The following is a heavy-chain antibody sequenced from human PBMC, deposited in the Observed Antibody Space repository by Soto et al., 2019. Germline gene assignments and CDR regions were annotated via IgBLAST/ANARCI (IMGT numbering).Heavy chain of an antibody. V-gene: IGHV3-74*01. CDR3: TRVISGSSGLFDY. D-gene: IGHD1-26*01. J-gene: IGHJ4*02. CDR2: ISPDGSTT. CDR1: GFTISNYW. Sequence: GGSLRLSCVASGFTISNYWMHWVRQAPGKGLIWVSRISPDGSTTNFADSVKGRFTISRDNAKNTLYLQMDSLRAEDTALYYCTRVISGSSGLFDYWGQGTLVTVSS.